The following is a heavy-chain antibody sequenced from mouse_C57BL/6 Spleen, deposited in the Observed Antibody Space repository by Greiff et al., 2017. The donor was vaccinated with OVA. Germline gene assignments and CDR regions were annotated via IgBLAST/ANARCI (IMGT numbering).Heavy chain of an antibody. Sequence: EVHLVESGGGLVKPGGSLKLSCAASGFTFSSYAMSWVRQTPEKRLEWVATISDGGSYTYYPDNVKGRFTISRDNAKNNLYLQMSHLKSEDTAMYYCARVDSNWYFDVWGTGTTVTVSS. V-gene: IGHV5-4*01. D-gene: IGHD2-5*01. CDR3: ARVDSNWYFDV. J-gene: IGHJ1*03. CDR2: ISDGGSYT. CDR1: GFTFSSYA.